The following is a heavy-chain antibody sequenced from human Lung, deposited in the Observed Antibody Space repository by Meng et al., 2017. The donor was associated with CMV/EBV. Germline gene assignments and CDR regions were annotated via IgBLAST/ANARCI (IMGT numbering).Heavy chain of an antibody. D-gene: IGHD1-7*01. CDR2: IDDTGRT. CDR3: ARLTGTVYVHWFDS. Sequence: GSLRLSCAVYGGSFSGSYWHWIRQPPGMSLEWIGEIDDTGRTKYSPSLNSRVTMLLDTSKKQFSLKLSSVTAAGTAVYYCARLTGTVYVHWFDSWGQGTLVTVSS. CDR1: GGSFSGSY. J-gene: IGHJ5*01. V-gene: IGHV4-34*01.